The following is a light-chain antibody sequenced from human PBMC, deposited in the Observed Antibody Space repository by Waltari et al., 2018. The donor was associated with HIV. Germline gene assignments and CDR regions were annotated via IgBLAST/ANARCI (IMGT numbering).Light chain of an antibody. Sequence: SYELTQPPSVSVSPVQTASITCGGTELATQYVYWYQQKAGQAPLVIMSKDKERPPGIPDRFSGSNSGTTGTLTISPVQSEDEAHYYCQSADSSGLYWVFGGGTKLTVL. CDR3: QSADSSGLYWV. CDR2: KDK. J-gene: IGLJ3*02. V-gene: IGLV3-25*03. CDR1: ELATQY.